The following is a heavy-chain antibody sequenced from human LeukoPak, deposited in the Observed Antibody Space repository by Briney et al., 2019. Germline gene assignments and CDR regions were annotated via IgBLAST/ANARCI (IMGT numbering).Heavy chain of an antibody. V-gene: IGHV3-9*01. CDR1: GSTFDDYA. CDR3: AKDRSGWFDY. CDR2: IRWKSGSI. J-gene: IGHJ4*02. D-gene: IGHD6-19*01. Sequence: SLRLSCAASGSTFDDYAMHWVRQAPGKGLEGVSGIRWKSGSICYADSVKGRFTISRDNAKNSLYLQMNSLRAEDTALYYCAKDRSGWFDYWGQGPLVTVSS.